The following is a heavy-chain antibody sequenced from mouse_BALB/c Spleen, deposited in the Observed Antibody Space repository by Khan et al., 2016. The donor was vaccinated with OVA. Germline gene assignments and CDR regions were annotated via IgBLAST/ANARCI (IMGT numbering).Heavy chain of an antibody. CDR3: VILYSNTFAY. V-gene: IGHV14-3*02. D-gene: IGHD2-5*01. J-gene: IGHJ3*01. CDR1: VFNIKDTY. CDR2: IDPPNDVS. Sequence: VQLQQSGAELVKPGSSVNLSCSASVFNIKDTYIHWVKQRPEQGLEWIVRIDPPNDVSKYVPKFHDKATLTADTSPNTFYLQLSSLTSQDTVVVYCVILYSNTFAYWGQGTMVSVSA.